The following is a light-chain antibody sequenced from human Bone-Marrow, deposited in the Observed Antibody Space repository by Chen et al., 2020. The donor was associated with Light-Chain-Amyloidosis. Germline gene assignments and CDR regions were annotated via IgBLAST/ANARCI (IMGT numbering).Light chain of an antibody. V-gene: IGKV3-20*01. Sequence: LVLKPSPGTLSLSQGEGTNLSCRASPTISSNYLTWYQQKFVQAPRLLIYGSSSRATGIPNRFTGSGSETDFTLTINRLEPEDFAMYYCQQYGTSPLTFGGGTKVEIK. CDR2: GSS. CDR3: QQYGTSPLT. CDR1: PTISSNY. J-gene: IGKJ4*01.